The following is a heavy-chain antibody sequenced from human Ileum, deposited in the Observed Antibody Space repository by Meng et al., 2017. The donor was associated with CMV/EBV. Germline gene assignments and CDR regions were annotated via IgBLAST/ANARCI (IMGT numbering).Heavy chain of an antibody. D-gene: IGHD1-14*01. CDR3: ARGQDNHKGGVH. J-gene: IGHJ4*02. CDR1: DASFSDFY. V-gene: IGHV4-34*01. CDR2: IHPSGST. Sequence: QVQLQESGPGLVKPSETLSLTCDVYDASFSDFYWSWTRHLPGKGLEWIGEIHPSGSTHYNPSLESRVSISVHMSNNQFSLKVSSVTAADTAVYYCARGQDNHKGGVHWGQGTLVTVSS.